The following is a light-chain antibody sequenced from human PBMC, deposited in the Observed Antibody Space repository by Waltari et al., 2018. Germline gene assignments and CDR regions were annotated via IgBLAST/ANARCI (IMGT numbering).Light chain of an antibody. J-gene: IGLJ3*02. CDR2: YDS. CDR1: NIETKS. CDR3: QLWDDTNNSGV. Sequence: YVVTQPPSVSVAPGKTARLTCEGENIETKSVNWYQQKAGQAPFLVIFYDSDRPSGIPGRFAGSNSGNTATLTINWVEPGDEADYHCQLWDDTNNSGVFGGGTKLTVL. V-gene: IGLV3-21*04.